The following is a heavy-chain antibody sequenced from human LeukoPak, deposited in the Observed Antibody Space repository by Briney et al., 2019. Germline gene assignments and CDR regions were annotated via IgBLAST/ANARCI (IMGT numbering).Heavy chain of an antibody. CDR3: ARERPGIAAH. J-gene: IGHJ4*02. CDR2: IDHSGST. Sequence: PSETLSLTCAVYGGSFSGYYWSWIRQPPGKGLEWIGEIDHSGSTNYNPSLKSRVTISVDTSKNQFSLKLSSVTAADTAVYYCARERPGIAAHWGQGTLVTVS. D-gene: IGHD6-13*01. CDR1: GGSFSGYY. V-gene: IGHV4-34*01.